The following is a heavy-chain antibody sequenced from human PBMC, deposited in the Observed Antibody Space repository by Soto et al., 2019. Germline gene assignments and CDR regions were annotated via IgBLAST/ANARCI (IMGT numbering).Heavy chain of an antibody. CDR2: ISGSGVGT. J-gene: IGHJ4*02. CDR1: GFTFTSSA. V-gene: IGHV3-23*01. CDR3: ASHSMVRGVILNPFDS. Sequence: GGSLRLSCAASGFTFTSSAMSWVRQAPGRGLAWVSAISGSGVGTYYADSVKGRFTISRDNSKNTLYLQMNSLRAEDTAVYYCASHSMVRGVILNPFDSWGKGTPVPVYS. D-gene: IGHD3-10*01.